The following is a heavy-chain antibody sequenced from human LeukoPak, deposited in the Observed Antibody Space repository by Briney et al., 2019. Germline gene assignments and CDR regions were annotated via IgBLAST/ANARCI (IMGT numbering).Heavy chain of an antibody. CDR2: IIPIFGTA. CDR1: GGTFSSYA. D-gene: IGHD2-2*01. J-gene: IGHJ6*04. Sequence: SVKVSCKASGGTFSSYAISWVRQAPGQGLEWMGGIIPIFGTANYAQRFQGRVTITADESTSTAYMELSSLRSEDTAVYYCARTRTEYCSSTSCYRHYYYGMDVWGKGTTVTVSS. CDR3: ARTRTEYCSSTSCYRHYYYGMDV. V-gene: IGHV1-69*01.